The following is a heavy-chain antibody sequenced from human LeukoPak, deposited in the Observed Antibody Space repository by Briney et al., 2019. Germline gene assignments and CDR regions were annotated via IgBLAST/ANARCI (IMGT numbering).Heavy chain of an antibody. J-gene: IGHJ4*02. CDR1: GCSINNYY. D-gene: IGHD6-13*01. V-gene: IGHV4-59*08. Sequence: SDTLSLTCTVSGCSINNYYLSWIRQSPGKGLEWIGYIYYNRNTNYNPSLKNRGTISVDTTKYQFSLRVGSVTAADTAVYYCARQRAAAGPNYFDYWGQGTLVTVSS. CDR2: IYYNRNT. CDR3: ARQRAAAGPNYFDY.